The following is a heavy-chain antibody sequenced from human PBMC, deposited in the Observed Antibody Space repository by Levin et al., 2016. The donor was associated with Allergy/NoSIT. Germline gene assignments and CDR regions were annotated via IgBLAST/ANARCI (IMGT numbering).Heavy chain of an antibody. CDR1: GYPFDGYG. J-gene: IGHJ4*02. CDR2: ISVYNGDR. CDR3: ARTSYGGNHFDY. Sequence: ASVEVSCKASGYPFDGYGISWVRQAPGQGLEWMGWISVYNGDRMRAQKFQGRLTMTTDTSTSTVYMELTSLRSDDTAVYFCARTSYGGNHFDYWGQGSLVTVSS. D-gene: IGHD4-23*01. V-gene: IGHV1-18*01.